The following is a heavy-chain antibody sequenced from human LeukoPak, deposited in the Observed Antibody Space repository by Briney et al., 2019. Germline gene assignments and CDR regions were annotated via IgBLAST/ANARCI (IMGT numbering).Heavy chain of an antibody. CDR2: ISAYNGNT. Sequence: ASVKVSCQASGYTFTSYVIHWVRQAPGQGLEWMGWISAYNGNTHYAQKLQGRVTMTTDTSTSTAYMELRSLRSDDTAVYYWATWGSSGRYAFDIWGQGTMVTVSS. CDR1: GYTFTSYV. V-gene: IGHV1-18*01. CDR3: ATWGSSGRYAFDI. J-gene: IGHJ3*02. D-gene: IGHD6-19*01.